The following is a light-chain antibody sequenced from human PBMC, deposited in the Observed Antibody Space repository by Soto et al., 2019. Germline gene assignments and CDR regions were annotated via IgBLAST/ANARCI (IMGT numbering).Light chain of an antibody. V-gene: IGLV1-47*01. J-gene: IGLJ3*02. Sequence: QAVVTQPPSASGTPGQRVTISCSSSNSNIGTNAVYWFQHLPGLAPKVLIYRDDQRPSGVSDRFSGSKSGTSCSLAISGLRSEDEADYSCASWDDTLNAVVFGGGTKLTVL. CDR2: RDD. CDR1: NSNIGTNA. CDR3: ASWDDTLNAVV.